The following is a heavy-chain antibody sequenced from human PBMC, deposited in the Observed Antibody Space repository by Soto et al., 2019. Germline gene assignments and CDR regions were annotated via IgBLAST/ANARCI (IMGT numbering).Heavy chain of an antibody. CDR2: IIPIFGTA. V-gene: IGHV1-69*12. D-gene: IGHD3-22*01. CDR3: ARDRGPSSGYYPYWFDP. J-gene: IGHJ5*02. CDR1: GGTFSSYA. Sequence: QVQLVQSGAEVKKPGSSVKVSCKASGGTFSSYAISWVRQAPGQGLEWMGEIIPIFGTAHYAQKFQGRVTITADESTSKAYMELSSLRSEDTDVYYCARDRGPSSGYYPYWFDPWGQGTLVSVSS.